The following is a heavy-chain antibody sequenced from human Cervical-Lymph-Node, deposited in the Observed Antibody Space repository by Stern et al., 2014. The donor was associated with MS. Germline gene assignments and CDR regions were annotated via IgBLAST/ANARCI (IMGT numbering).Heavy chain of an antibody. V-gene: IGHV1-46*02. CDR1: EYTHNNYL. D-gene: IGHD2-15*01. CDR2: INPSGAT. CDR3: AVRYCSGGRCYSVPDV. J-gene: IGHJ6*02. Sequence: QMQLVQSGSEVKKPGASVKVSCKASEYTHNNYLIHWVRQAPGQRPDWMGVINPSGATNYAQKVQDRVTMTTDASTSTFYMELSRLRSEDTAVYYCAVRYCSGGRCYSVPDVWGQGNTVIVSS.